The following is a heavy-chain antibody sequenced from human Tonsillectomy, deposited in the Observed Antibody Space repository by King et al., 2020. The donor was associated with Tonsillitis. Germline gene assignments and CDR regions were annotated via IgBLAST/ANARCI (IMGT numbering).Heavy chain of an antibody. CDR3: ARKHTVPLTYYQYGMDV. J-gene: IGHJ6*04. V-gene: IGHV1-8*01. CDR2: MNPNSGNT. CDR1: GYTFTSYD. Sequence: QLVQSGAEVKKPGASGKVSCKASGYTFTSYDINWVRQATGQGLEWMGWMNPNSGNTRYAQEYQGRVTMTRNNSISPAYMELSSLSSEDTAVNYCARKHTVPLTYYQYGMDVWGKGTTVTVSS. D-gene: IGHD4-17*01.